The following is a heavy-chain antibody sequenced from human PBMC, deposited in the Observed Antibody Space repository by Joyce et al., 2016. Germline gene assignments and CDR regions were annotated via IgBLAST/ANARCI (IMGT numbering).Heavy chain of an antibody. D-gene: IGHD4-17*01. CDR1: GITFSNSG. CDR2: TTYDVRNT. V-gene: IGHV3-30*18. J-gene: IGHJ4*02. CDR3: AKDERAVTKDYYFTY. Sequence: QVELVESGGGVVQPGRSLRLSCAASGITFSNSGMHWVRQAPGKGLEWVAVTTYDVRNTYYAYSVKGRFTISRDNSKNTLYLQMNSLRVEDTAIYYCAKDERAVTKDYYFTYWGQGTLVTVSS.